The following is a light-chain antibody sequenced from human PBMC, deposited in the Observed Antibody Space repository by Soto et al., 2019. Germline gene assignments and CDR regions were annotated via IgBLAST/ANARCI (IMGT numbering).Light chain of an antibody. V-gene: IGKV3-20*01. Sequence: EIVLTQSPGTLSLSPGERAILSCRDSQSVNSNYLAWYQQKPGQVPRPLIYGASIRAAGVPDRLSGSGSGTDFTLTISRLEPEDYAVYYCQQYGTSPHTCGQGTKLEIK. CDR3: QQYGTSPHT. CDR2: GAS. CDR1: QSVNSNY. J-gene: IGKJ2*01.